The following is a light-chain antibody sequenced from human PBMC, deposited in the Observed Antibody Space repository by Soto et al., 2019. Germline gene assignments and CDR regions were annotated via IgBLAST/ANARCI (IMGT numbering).Light chain of an antibody. Sequence: QSALTQPASVSGSRGQSIIISCVGRNTDVGQDKSVSWYQQGPGKAPKLLIFEVTNRPSGVSNRFSGSRSGNTASLTISGLQPDDEGDYFCVSYTDTDTLVFGTGTKFIVL. CDR3: VSYTDTDTLV. V-gene: IGLV2-14*01. CDR1: NTDVGQDKS. CDR2: EVT. J-gene: IGLJ1*01.